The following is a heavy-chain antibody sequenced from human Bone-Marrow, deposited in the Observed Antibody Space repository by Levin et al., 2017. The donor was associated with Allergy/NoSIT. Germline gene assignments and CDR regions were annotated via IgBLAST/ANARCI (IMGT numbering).Heavy chain of an antibody. Sequence: PGGSLRLSCAASGFTFSSYGMHWVRQAPGKGLEWVAVISYDGSNKYYADSVKGRFTISRDNSKNTLYLQMNSLRAEDTAVYYCAKSRKLVGLFDYWGQGTLVTVSS. J-gene: IGHJ4*02. CDR1: GFTFSSYG. CDR3: AKSRKLVGLFDY. D-gene: IGHD6-6*01. CDR2: ISYDGSNK. V-gene: IGHV3-30*18.